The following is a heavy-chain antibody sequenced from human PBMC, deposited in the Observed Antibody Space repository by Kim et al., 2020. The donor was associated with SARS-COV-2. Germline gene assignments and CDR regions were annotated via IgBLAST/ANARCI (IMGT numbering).Heavy chain of an antibody. Sequence: GGSLRLSCAASGFTFSTYSMNWVRQAPGKGLEWVSYINAGSSAIDYADSVKGRFTISRDNAKNSLYLQMNSLRDEDTAVYYCATSASPDRNWGRGTLGTVSS. J-gene: IGHJ4*02. CDR3: ATSASPDRN. D-gene: IGHD2-15*01. CDR1: GFTFSTYS. CDR2: INAGSSAI. V-gene: IGHV3-48*02.